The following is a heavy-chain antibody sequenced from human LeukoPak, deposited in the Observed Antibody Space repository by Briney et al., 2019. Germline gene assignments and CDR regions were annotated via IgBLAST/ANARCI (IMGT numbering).Heavy chain of an antibody. J-gene: IGHJ4*02. CDR3: ARHISSGGTYAHFDY. V-gene: IGHV4-59*08. Sequence: SETLSLTCTVSGSMYNYYWSWIRQPPGKGLEWIGYIHYNGITNYSPSLKSRVTMSLDTSKNQVSLKLNSVSAADTAVYYCARHISSGGTYAHFDYWGQGTLVTVSS. CDR1: GSMYNYY. D-gene: IGHD1-26*01. CDR2: IHYNGIT.